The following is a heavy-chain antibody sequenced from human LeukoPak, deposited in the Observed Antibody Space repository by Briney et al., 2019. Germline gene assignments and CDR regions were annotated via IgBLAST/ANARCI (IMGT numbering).Heavy chain of an antibody. CDR1: GFTFSSYS. J-gene: IGHJ4*02. D-gene: IGHD6-6*01. CDR3: ARAHQYSSSSNY. CDR2: ISSSSSYI. Sequence: GGSLRLSCAASGFTFSSYSMNWVRQAPGKGLEWVSSISSSSSYIYYADLVKGRFTISRDNAKNSLYLQMNSLRAEDTAVYYCARAHQYSSSSNYWGQGTLVTVSS. V-gene: IGHV3-21*01.